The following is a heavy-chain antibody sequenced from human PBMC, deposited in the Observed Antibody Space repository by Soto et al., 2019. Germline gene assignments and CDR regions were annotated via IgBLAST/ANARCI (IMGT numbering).Heavy chain of an antibody. Sequence: QVQLVQSGAEVKKPGSSVKVSCKASGGTFSRYGINWVRQAPGHGLEWMGGIIPLFGTANYAQKFQGRVTITAYESTSTAHMELRSLRSEDTAVYYCARDYGHDCSGGNCYFYFWGQGTLVTVSS. CDR3: ARDYGHDCSGGNCYFYF. J-gene: IGHJ4*02. D-gene: IGHD2-15*01. CDR2: IIPLFGTA. CDR1: GGTFSRYG. V-gene: IGHV1-69*01.